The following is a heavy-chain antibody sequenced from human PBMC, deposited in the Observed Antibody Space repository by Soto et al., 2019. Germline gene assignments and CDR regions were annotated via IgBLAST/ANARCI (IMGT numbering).Heavy chain of an antibody. CDR3: VRGDGDYYDGNGYLGRH. CDR1: GYTFTSYS. J-gene: IGHJ4*02. D-gene: IGHD3-22*01. Sequence: ASVKVSCKASGYTFTSYSMHWVRQAPGQRLEWMGWINAGNGNTKYSQKFQGGVTITRDTSASTAYMELSSLRSEDTAVYYCVRGDGDYYDGNGYLGRHWGQGTLVTVSS. CDR2: INAGNGNT. V-gene: IGHV1-3*01.